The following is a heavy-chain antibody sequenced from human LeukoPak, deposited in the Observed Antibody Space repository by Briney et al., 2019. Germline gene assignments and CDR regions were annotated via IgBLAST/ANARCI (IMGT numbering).Heavy chain of an antibody. V-gene: IGHV1-69*13. D-gene: IGHD3-22*01. Sequence: SVKVSCKASGGTFSSYAISWVRQAPGQGLEWMGGIIPIFGTANYAQKFQGRVTITADESTSTAYMELSSLRSEDTAVYYCARAYYYDSSGYRDWYFDLWGRGTLATVSS. J-gene: IGHJ2*01. CDR3: ARAYYYDSSGYRDWYFDL. CDR2: IIPIFGTA. CDR1: GGTFSSYA.